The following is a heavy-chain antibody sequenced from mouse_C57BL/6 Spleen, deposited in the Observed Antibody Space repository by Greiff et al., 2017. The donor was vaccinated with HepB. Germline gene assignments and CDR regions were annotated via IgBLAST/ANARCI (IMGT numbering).Heavy chain of an antibody. Sequence: QVQLQQPGAELVKPGASVKISCKASGYTFTSYWINWVKQRPGQGLEWIGDIYPGSGSTNYNEKFKSKATLTVDTSSSTAYMQLSSLTSEDSAVYYCARSRYCFDYWGQGTTLTVSS. CDR1: GYTFTSYW. V-gene: IGHV1-55*01. CDR2: IYPGSGST. J-gene: IGHJ2*01. CDR3: ARSRYCFDY.